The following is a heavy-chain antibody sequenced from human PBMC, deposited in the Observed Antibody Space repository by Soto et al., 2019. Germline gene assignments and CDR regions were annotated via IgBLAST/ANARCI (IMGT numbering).Heavy chain of an antibody. V-gene: IGHV3-73*01. D-gene: IGHD3-3*01. J-gene: IGHJ5*02. CDR3: TRHSGYDFWSGYYDTGSSFDP. CDR1: GFTFSGSA. CDR2: IRSKANSYAT. Sequence: EVQLVESGGGLVQPGGSLKLSCAASGFTFSGSAMHWVRQASGKGLEWVGRIRSKANSYATAYAASGKGRFTISRDNSKNTAYLQMNSLKTEDTAVYYCTRHSGYDFWSGYYDTGSSFDPWGQGTLVTVSS.